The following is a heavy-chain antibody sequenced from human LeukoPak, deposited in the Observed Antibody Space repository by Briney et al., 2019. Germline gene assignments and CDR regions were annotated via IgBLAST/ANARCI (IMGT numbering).Heavy chain of an antibody. CDR1: GFTFSSYA. J-gene: IGHJ6*01. CDR3: AKGAQANRYYCYYYGMDV. CDR2: ISGSGGST. V-gene: IGHV3-23*01. Sequence: GGSLRLSCAASGFTFSSYAMSWVRQAPGKGLEWVSAISGSGGSTYYADSVKGRFTISRDNSKNTLYLQMNSLRAEDTAVYYCAKGAQANRYYCYYYGMDVWGQGTTVTVSS. D-gene: IGHD1/OR15-1a*01.